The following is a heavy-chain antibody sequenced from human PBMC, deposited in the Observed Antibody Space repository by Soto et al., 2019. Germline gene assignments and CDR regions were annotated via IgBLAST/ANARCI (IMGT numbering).Heavy chain of an antibody. Sequence: QVPLVQSGAEVKKPGASVKVSCKASGYTFTGYYMHWVRQAPGQGLEWMGWINPNSGDTNYAQKFQGWVTMTRDTSISTAYMELSRLRSDDTAVYYCARGRETGSSDAFDIWGQGTMVTVSS. V-gene: IGHV1-2*04. CDR2: INPNSGDT. CDR3: ARGRETGSSDAFDI. CDR1: GYTFTGYY. D-gene: IGHD3-10*01. J-gene: IGHJ3*02.